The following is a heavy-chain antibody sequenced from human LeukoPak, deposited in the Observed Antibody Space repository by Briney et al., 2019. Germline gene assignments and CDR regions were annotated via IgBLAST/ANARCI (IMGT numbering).Heavy chain of an antibody. Sequence: SGGSLRLSCAASGFTVSSNYMSWVRQAPGKGLEWVSVIYSGGSTYYADSVKGRFTISRDNSKNTLYLQMNSLRAEDTAVYYCARDPYDYYDTSGYYQRGNYLGQGTLVTVSS. J-gene: IGHJ4*02. V-gene: IGHV3-66*01. CDR3: ARDPYDYYDTSGYYQRGNY. CDR2: IYSGGST. D-gene: IGHD3-22*01. CDR1: GFTVSSNY.